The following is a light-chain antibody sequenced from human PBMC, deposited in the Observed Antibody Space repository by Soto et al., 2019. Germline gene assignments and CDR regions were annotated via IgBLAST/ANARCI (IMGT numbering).Light chain of an antibody. J-gene: IGKJ5*01. CDR2: AAT. V-gene: IGKV1-6*01. Sequence: IQMTQSPSSRSASVGDRVTLTCRASQGIRSALAWYQQKPGQAPKVEIYAATILQSGVPPRFSGGGSGPDFTLTISRLQAEHFATYYVVQDYNSPLPCGRGPRL. CDR3: VQDYNSPLP. CDR1: QGIRSA.